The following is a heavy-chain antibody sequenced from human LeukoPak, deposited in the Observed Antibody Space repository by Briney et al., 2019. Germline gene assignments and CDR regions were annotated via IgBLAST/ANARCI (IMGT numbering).Heavy chain of an antibody. CDR2: ISWNSGSI. V-gene: IGHV3-9*01. CDR1: GFTFDDYA. CDR3: AKSPIAVAGLFDY. J-gene: IGHJ4*02. Sequence: GGSLRLSCAASGFTFDDYAMHWVRQAPGKGLEWVSGISWNSGSIGYADPVKGRFTISRDNAKNSLYLQMNSLRAEDTALYYCAKSPIAVAGLFDYWGQGTLVTVSS. D-gene: IGHD6-19*01.